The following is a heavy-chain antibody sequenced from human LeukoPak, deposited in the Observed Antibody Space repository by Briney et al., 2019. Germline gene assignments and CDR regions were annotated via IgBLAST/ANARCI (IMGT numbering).Heavy chain of an antibody. J-gene: IGHJ5*02. CDR2: ISGSGGST. CDR1: GGSISSSN. D-gene: IGHD2-2*01. Sequence: ETLSLTCAVSGGSISSSNWWSWVRQPPGKGLEWVSAISGSGGSTYYADSVKGRFTISRDNSKNTLYLQMNSLRAEDTAVYYCAKDYCSSTSCYWFDPWGQGTLVTVSS. V-gene: IGHV3-23*01. CDR3: AKDYCSSTSCYWFDP.